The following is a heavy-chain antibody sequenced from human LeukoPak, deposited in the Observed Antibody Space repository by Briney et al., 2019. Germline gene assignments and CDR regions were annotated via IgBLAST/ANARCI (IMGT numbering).Heavy chain of an antibody. V-gene: IGHV3-9*01. J-gene: IGHJ4*02. CDR3: AKVAIPLCSSGGDVPYYFDY. CDR2: IGWNSGSI. Sequence: GRSLRLSCAASGFTFDDYAMHWVRQAPGKGLEWVSGIGWNSGSIGYADSVKGRFTISRDNAKNSLYLQMNSLRAEDTALYYCAKVAIPLCSSGGDVPYYFDYWGQGTLVTVSS. D-gene: IGHD6-19*01. CDR1: GFTFDDYA.